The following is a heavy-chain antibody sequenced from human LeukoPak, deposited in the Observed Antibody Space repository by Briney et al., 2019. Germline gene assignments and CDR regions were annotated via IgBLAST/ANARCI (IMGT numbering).Heavy chain of an antibody. D-gene: IGHD3-16*02. CDR2: IIPILAIA. CDR3: ARDLGRLGELSLRWFDP. V-gene: IGHV1-69*04. CDR1: GGTFSSYI. J-gene: IGHJ5*02. Sequence: GASVKVSCKASGGTFSSYIISWVRQAPGQGLEWMGRIIPILAIAKYAQKFQGSITIAADKSTSTAYMELSSLRSEDTAVYYCARDLGRLGELSLRWFDPWGQGTLVTVSS.